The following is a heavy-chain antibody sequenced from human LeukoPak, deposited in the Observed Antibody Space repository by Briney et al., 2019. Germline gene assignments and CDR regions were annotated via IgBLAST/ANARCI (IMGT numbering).Heavy chain of an antibody. CDR2: IYYSGST. J-gene: IGHJ6*02. Sequence: PSQTLSLTCTVSGGSISSGGYYWSWIRQHPGKGLEWIGYIYYSGSTYYNPSLKSRVTISVDTSKNQFSLKLSSVTAADTAVYYCASGEYSSSSFSDDYYYYGMDVWGQGTTVTVSS. CDR1: GGSISSGGYY. V-gene: IGHV4-31*03. D-gene: IGHD6-6*01. CDR3: ASGEYSSSSFSDDYYYYGMDV.